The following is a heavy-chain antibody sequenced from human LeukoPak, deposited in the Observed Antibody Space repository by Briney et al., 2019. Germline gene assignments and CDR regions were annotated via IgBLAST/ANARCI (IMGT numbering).Heavy chain of an antibody. CDR3: ARGASHGSGSYYPFAFDI. Sequence: GGSLRLSCAASGFTVSGNYMSWVREAPGKRLEWVSVIYSGGSTYYADSVKGRFTISRHNSKNTLYLQMNSLRAEDTAVYYCARGASHGSGSYYPFAFDIWGQGTMVTVSS. CDR1: GFTVSGNY. D-gene: IGHD3-10*01. CDR2: IYSGGST. J-gene: IGHJ3*02. V-gene: IGHV3-53*04.